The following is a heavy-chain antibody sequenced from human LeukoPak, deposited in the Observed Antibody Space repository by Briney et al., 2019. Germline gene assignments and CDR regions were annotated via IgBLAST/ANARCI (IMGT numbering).Heavy chain of an antibody. CDR1: GYTFTSYD. J-gene: IGHJ4*02. V-gene: IGHV1-3*01. Sequence: ASVKVSCKASGYTFTSYDINWVRQAPGQRLEWMGWINAGNGNTKYSQKFQGRVTITRDTSASTAYMELSSLRSEDTAVYYCARDSAAGIDYWGQGTLVTVSS. CDR2: INAGNGNT. CDR3: ARDSAAGIDY. D-gene: IGHD6-13*01.